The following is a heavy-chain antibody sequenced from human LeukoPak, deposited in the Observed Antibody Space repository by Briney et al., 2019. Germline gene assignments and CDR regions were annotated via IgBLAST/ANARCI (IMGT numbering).Heavy chain of an antibody. CDR3: ARGSKRYYGSGTSNFDP. CDR2: IYYSGST. D-gene: IGHD3-10*01. CDR1: GGSVAGGDYY. Sequence: SETLSLTCTVSGGSVAGGDYYWNWIRQPPGKGLEWIGYIYYSGSTYYNPSLKSRVIISVDTSKNQFSLKLSSVTAADTAVYFCARGSKRYYGSGTSNFDPWGQGTLVTVSS. J-gene: IGHJ5*02. V-gene: IGHV4-30-4*08.